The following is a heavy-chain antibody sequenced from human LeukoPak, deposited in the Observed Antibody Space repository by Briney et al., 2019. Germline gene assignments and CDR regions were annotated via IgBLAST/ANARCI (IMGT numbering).Heavy chain of an antibody. CDR3: ASSSGWYLSSDY. V-gene: IGHV3-33*01. CDR1: GFTFRTYG. D-gene: IGHD6-19*01. J-gene: IGHJ4*02. CDR2: IWYDGSDK. Sequence: GGSLRLSCAASGFTFRTYGMHWVRQAPGKGLEWVAVIWYDGSDKYRADSVKGRFTISRDNSKNMLYLQMNSLRAEDTAVNYCASSSGWYLSSDYWGQGTLVTVSS.